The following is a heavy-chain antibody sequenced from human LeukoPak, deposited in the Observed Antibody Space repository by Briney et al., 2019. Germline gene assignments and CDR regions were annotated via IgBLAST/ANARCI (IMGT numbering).Heavy chain of an antibody. V-gene: IGHV4-34*01. J-gene: IGHJ5*02. CDR2: INHSGST. Sequence: PSETLSLTCAVYGGSFSGYYWSWIRRPPGKGLEWIGEINHSGSTNYNPSLKSRVTISVDTSKNQFSLKLSSVTAADTAVYYCARGGRITIFGVDSNWFDPWGQGTLVTVSS. D-gene: IGHD3-3*01. CDR1: GGSFSGYY. CDR3: ARGGRITIFGVDSNWFDP.